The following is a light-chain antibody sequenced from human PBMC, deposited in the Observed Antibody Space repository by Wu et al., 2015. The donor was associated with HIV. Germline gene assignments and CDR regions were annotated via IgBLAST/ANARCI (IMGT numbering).Light chain of an antibody. J-gene: IGKJ5*01. Sequence: DIQMTQSPSSLSASVGDRVTITCRASQSVNNFLNWYQQKPGKAPKLLVSAASSLHSEAPSRFAGSGSGTDFTLTIDSLQPEDFATYFCQESPNTPPAFGQGTRVEIK. CDR3: QESPNTPPA. V-gene: IGKV1-39*01. CDR2: AAS. CDR1: QSVNNF.